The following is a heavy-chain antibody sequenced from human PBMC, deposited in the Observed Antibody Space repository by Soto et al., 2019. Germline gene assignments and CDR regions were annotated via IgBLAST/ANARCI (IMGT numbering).Heavy chain of an antibody. Sequence: EVQLLESGGGLVQPGGSLRLSCAASGFTFNTYVMNWVRQAPGKGLEWVSTISYSADKTHYADSVKGRFTSSRDNSRDTLFLQMNSLRADDAAVYYCARRARTATTNWGAFDVWGQGNMVTVSS. J-gene: IGHJ3*01. V-gene: IGHV3-23*01. D-gene: IGHD1-7*01. CDR3: ARRARTATTNWGAFDV. CDR2: ISYSADKT. CDR1: GFTFNTYV.